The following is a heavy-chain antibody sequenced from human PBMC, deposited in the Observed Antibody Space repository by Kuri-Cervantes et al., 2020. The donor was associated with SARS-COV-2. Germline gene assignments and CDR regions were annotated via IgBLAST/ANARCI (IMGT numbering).Heavy chain of an antibody. Sequence: GGSLRLSCAASGFTFSSYWMSWVRQAPGKGLEWVANIKQDGSEKYYVDSVKGRFTISRDNAKNSLYLQMNSLRAEDTAVYYCARAYDLIYYYGMDVWGQGTTVTVSS. J-gene: IGHJ6*02. D-gene: IGHD3-22*01. V-gene: IGHV3-7*01. CDR2: IKQDGSEK. CDR1: GFTFSSYW. CDR3: ARAYDLIYYYGMDV.